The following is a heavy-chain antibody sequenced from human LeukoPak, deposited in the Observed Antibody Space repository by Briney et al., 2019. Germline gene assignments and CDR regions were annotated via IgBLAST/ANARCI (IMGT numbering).Heavy chain of an antibody. V-gene: IGHV3-23*01. CDR3: TRGSNRGSFRPDF. Sequence: GGSLRLSCAASGLTFVSHAMSWVRQAPGKGLEWVSGIRASDGSTYYADSVKGRFTSSRDNSKNTLYLQMNSLRAEDTAVYYCTRGSNRGSFRPDFWGQGTLVTVSS. D-gene: IGHD2/OR15-2a*01. CDR1: GLTFVSHA. CDR2: IRASDGST. J-gene: IGHJ4*02.